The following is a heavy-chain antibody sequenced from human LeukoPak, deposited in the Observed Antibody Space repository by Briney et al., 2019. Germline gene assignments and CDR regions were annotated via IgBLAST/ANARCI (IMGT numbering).Heavy chain of an antibody. V-gene: IGHV4-34*01. CDR1: GGSFSGYY. CDR2: INHSGST. J-gene: IGHJ6*02. Sequence: SETLSLTCAVYGGSFSGYYWSWIRQPPGKGLEWIGEINHSGSTNYNPSLKSRVTISVDTSKNQFSLKLSSVTAADTAMYYCARSRRRMDVWGQGTTVTVSS. CDR3: ARSRRRMDV.